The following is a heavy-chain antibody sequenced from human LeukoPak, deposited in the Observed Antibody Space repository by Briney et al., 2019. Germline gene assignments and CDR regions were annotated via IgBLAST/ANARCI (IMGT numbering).Heavy chain of an antibody. V-gene: IGHV3-7*01. CDR2: IKQDGREK. CDR3: ARDHANYDFWSGYYTPYNWFDP. J-gene: IGHJ5*02. Sequence: PGGSLRLSCAASGFTFTIYWMSWVREAPGKGLEWVANIKQDGREKYYVDSVKGRFTISRDNAKNSLYLQMNSLRGEDTAVYYCARDHANYDFWSGYYTPYNWFDPWGQGTLVTVSS. D-gene: IGHD3-3*01. CDR1: GFTFTIYW.